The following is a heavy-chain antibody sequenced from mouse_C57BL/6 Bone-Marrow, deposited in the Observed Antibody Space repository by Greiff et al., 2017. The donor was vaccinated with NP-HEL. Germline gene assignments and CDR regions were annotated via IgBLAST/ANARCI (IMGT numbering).Heavy chain of an antibody. Sequence: EVKLVESGEGLVKPGGSLKLSCAASGFTFSSYAMSWVRQTPEKRLEWVAYISSGGDYIYYADTVKGRFTISRDNARNTLYLQMSSLKSEDTAMYYCTREELLGFAYWGKGTLVTVSA. CDR2: ISSGGDYI. D-gene: IGHD2-1*01. V-gene: IGHV5-9-1*02. CDR1: GFTFSSYA. CDR3: TREELLGFAY. J-gene: IGHJ3*01.